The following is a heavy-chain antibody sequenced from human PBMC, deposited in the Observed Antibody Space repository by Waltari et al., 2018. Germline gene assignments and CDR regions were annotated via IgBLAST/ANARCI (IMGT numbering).Heavy chain of an antibody. CDR2: VSSSSTYT. CDR3: ARGIAGDSYYYFDS. J-gene: IGHJ4*02. CDR1: GFSFSAYG. V-gene: IGHV3-21*01. D-gene: IGHD2-21*02. Sequence: EVQVVESGGGLVKPGGSLRLSCVGSGFSFSAYGMNWVRQAPGKGLEWVSSVSSSSTYTYYADSVKGRFSISRDNAKNSLYLQMDSLRADDTALYYCARGIAGDSYYYFDSWGQGTLVTVSS.